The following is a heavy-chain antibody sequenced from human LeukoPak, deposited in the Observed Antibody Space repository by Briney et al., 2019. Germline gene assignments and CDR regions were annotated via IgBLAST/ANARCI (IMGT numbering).Heavy chain of an antibody. CDR1: GGSISSYY. J-gene: IGHJ6*03. CDR2: IYYSGST. Sequence: SETLSLTCTVSGGSISSYYWSWIRQPPGKGLEWIGYIYYSGSTNYNPSLKSRVTISVDTSKNQFSLKLSSVTAADTAVYYCARGFANTYYDILTGYREPKVYYYYMDVWGKGTTVTVSS. V-gene: IGHV4-59*12. D-gene: IGHD3-9*01. CDR3: ARGFANTYYDILTGYREPKVYYYYMDV.